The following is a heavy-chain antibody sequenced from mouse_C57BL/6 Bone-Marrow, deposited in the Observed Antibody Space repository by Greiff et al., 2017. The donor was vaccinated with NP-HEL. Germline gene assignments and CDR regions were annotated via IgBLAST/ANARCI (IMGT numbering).Heavy chain of an antibody. CDR3: ATDYAMDY. Sequence: QVQLQQSGAELVKPGASVKLSCKASGYTFTSYWMQWVKQRPGQGLEWIGEIDPSDSYTNSNQKFKGKATLTVDPSSSTAYMQLSSLTSEDSAVYYCATDYAMDYWGQGTSVTVSS. CDR2: IDPSDSYT. D-gene: IGHD1-1*01. J-gene: IGHJ4*01. V-gene: IGHV1-50*01. CDR1: GYTFTSYW.